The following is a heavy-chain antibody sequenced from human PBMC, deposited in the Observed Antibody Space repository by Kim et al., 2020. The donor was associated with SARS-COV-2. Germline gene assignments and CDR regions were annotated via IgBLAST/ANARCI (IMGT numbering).Heavy chain of an antibody. D-gene: IGHD3-10*01. J-gene: IGHJ6*02. CDR2: ISAYNGNT. CDR3: ARAYGSGSYRTYYYYGMDV. CDR1: GYTFTSYG. Sequence: ASVKVSCKASGYTFTSYGISWVRQAPGQGLEWMGWISAYNGNTNYAQQLQGRVTMTTDTSTRTAYMELRSLRSDDTAVYYCARAYGSGSYRTYYYYGMDVWGQGTTVTVSS. V-gene: IGHV1-18*01.